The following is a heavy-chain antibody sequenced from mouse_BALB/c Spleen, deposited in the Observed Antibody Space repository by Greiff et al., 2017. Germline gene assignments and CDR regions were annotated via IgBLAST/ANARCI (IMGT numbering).Heavy chain of an antibody. D-gene: IGHD1-1*01. V-gene: IGHV5-6-4*01. CDR3: TRDYYGSRESPYYYAMDY. CDR2: ISSGGSYT. J-gene: IGHJ4*01. Sequence: EVQLVESGGGLVKPGGSLKLSCAASGFTFSSYTMSWVRQTPEKRLEWVATISSGGSYTYYPDSVKGRFTISRDNAKNTLYLQMSSLKSEDTAMYYCTRDYYGSRESPYYYAMDYWGQGTSVTVSS. CDR1: GFTFSSYT.